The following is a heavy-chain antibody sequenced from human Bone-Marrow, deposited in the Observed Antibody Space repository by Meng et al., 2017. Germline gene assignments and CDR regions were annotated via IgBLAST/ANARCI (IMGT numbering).Heavy chain of an antibody. CDR2: MNPNSGNT. V-gene: IGHV1-8*02. CDR1: GYTFTSYY. J-gene: IGHJ4*02. D-gene: IGHD1-1*01. Sequence: QVQLVQSGAEVKKPGASVKVSCKASGYTFTSYYMHWVRQATGQGLEWMGWMNPNSGNTGYAQKFQGRVTMTTDTSTSTAYMELRSLRSDDTAVYFCARTTGTSRFFDYWGQGTLVTVSS. CDR3: ARTTGTSRFFDY.